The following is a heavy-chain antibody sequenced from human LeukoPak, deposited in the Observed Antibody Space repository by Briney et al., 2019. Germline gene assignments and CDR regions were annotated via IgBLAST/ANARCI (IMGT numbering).Heavy chain of an antibody. V-gene: IGHV3-7*05. J-gene: IGHJ6*02. Sequence: GGSLRLSCAASGFTFSNYWITWVRQAPGKGLEWVANIKQGGSEKHYVDSVKGRFTISRDDARNSLYLQMNSLRIEDTAVYYCAREGQQSYGMDVWGQGTTATVSS. CDR1: GFTFSNYW. D-gene: IGHD6-13*01. CDR2: IKQGGSEK. CDR3: AREGQQSYGMDV.